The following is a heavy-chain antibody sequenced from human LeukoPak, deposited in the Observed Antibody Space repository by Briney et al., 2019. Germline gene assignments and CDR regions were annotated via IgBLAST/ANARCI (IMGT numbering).Heavy chain of an antibody. D-gene: IGHD1-26*01. V-gene: IGHV3-9*01. Sequence: GGSLRLSCAASGFTFSSYWMHWVRQAPGKGLVWVSGISWNGVYIGYADSVNGRFTISRDNAKNSLYLQMNSLRAEDTALYYCARDPSGSYGFFDYWGQGTLVTVSS. CDR1: GFTFSSYW. J-gene: IGHJ4*02. CDR2: ISWNGVYI. CDR3: ARDPSGSYGFFDY.